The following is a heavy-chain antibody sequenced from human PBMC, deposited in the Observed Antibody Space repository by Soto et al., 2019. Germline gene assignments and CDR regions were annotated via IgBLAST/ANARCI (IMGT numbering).Heavy chain of an antibody. CDR1: GFTFGDYA. V-gene: IGHV3-49*04. Sequence: QAGGSLRLSFTASGFTFGDYAMSWVRQAPGKGLEWVGFIRSKAYGGTTEYAASVKGRFTISRDDSKSIAYLQMNSLKTEDTAVYYCTRDAYSSGWYARPYYYYGMDVWGQGTTVTVSS. J-gene: IGHJ6*02. D-gene: IGHD6-19*01. CDR3: TRDAYSSGWYARPYYYYGMDV. CDR2: IRSKAYGGTT.